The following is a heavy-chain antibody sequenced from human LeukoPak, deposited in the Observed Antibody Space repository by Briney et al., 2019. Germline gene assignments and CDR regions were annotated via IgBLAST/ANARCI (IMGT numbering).Heavy chain of an antibody. CDR2: IYSGGST. J-gene: IGHJ4*02. D-gene: IGHD3-10*01. CDR3: ARVDGSGSSPLYYFDY. CDR1: GFTVSSNY. V-gene: IGHV3-53*04. Sequence: GGSLRLSCAASGFTVSSNYMSWVRQAPGKGLEWVSVIYSGGSTYYTDSVKGRFTISRHNSKNTLYLQMNSLRPEDTAVYYCARVDGSGSSPLYYFDYWGQGTLVTVSS.